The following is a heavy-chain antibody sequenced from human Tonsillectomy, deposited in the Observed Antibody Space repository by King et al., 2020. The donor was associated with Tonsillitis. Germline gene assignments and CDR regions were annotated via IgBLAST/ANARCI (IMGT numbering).Heavy chain of an antibody. Sequence: VQLVESGGGLVQPGGSLRLSCEGSGFTFSDHAMSWGRPGPGKGVEGVSSIYDSGSNQYKPASVKGRFTISSDNSKGTLYLQMDSLRDEDTAVYYCAKGPIASAPHWYFDLWGRGTLVTVSS. CDR2: IYDSGSNQ. CDR3: AKGPIASAPHWYFDL. CDR1: GFTFSDHA. J-gene: IGHJ2*01. D-gene: IGHD6-13*01. V-gene: IGHV3-23*04.